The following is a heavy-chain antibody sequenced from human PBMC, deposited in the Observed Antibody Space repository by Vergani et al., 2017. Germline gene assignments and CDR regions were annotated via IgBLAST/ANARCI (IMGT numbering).Heavy chain of an antibody. CDR1: GFTFSSYS. D-gene: IGHD2-15*01. Sequence: EVQLVESGGGLVQPGGSLRLSCAASGFTFSSYSMTWVRQAPGKGLEWVSSISSSSAYLHYADSVKGRFTISRDNAKKSLFLQMNNLRADDTAVYYCASRVSANGGLDTWGQGTLVTVSS. CDR2: ISSSSAYL. J-gene: IGHJ5*02. V-gene: IGHV3-21*01. CDR3: ASRVSANGGLDT.